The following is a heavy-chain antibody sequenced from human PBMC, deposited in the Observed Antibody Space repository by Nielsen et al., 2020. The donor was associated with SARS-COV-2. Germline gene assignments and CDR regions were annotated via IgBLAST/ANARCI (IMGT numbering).Heavy chain of an antibody. V-gene: IGHV3-43*01. D-gene: IGHD4-17*01. CDR1: GFTFDDYT. J-gene: IGHJ4*02. CDR3: AKVAGPYDYGDYVDY. Sequence: GESLKISCAASGFTFDDYTMHWVRQAPGKGLEWVSLISWDGGSTYYADSVKGRFTISRDNSKNSLYLQMNSLRTEDTALYYCAKVAGPYDYGDYVDYWGQGTLVTVSS. CDR2: ISWDGGST.